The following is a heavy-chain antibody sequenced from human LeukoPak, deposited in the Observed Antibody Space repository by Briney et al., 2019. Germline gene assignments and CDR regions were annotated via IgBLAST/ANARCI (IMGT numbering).Heavy chain of an antibody. CDR2: IWYDGSNK. CDR1: GLAFSAYK. D-gene: IGHD2-21*02. J-gene: IGHJ4*02. V-gene: IGHV3-33*08. Sequence: GGSLRLSCAASGLAFSAYKMHWVRQAPGKGLEWVAVIWYDGSNKYYADSVKGRFTISRDNSKNTLYLQMNSLRAEDTAVYYCARSPGGDLVYDYWGQGTLVTVSS. CDR3: ARSPGGDLVYDY.